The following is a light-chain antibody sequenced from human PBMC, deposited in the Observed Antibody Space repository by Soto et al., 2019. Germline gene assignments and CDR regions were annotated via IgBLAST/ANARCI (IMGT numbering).Light chain of an antibody. CDR2: NND. CDR3: AAWDDSLSGRV. V-gene: IGLV1-47*02. Sequence: QSVLTQPPSASGTPGQRVTMSCSGSGSNIGPNYVYWFQQFPGTAPKILIYNNDQRPSGVPDRFSDSKSGTSASLDISGLRSEDEADYYCAAWDDSLSGRVFGGGTKMTVL. CDR1: GSNIGPNY. J-gene: IGLJ3*02.